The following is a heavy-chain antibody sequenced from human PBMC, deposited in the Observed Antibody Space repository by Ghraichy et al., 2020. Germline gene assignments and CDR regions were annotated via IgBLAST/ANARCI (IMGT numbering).Heavy chain of an antibody. D-gene: IGHD3-22*01. Sequence: GESLNISCAASGFTFSSYAMSWVRQAPGKGLEWVSAISGSGGSTYYADSVKGRFTISRDNSKNTLYLQMNSLRAEDTAVYYCAKVMGPNYYDSSGFDYWGQGTLVTVSS. V-gene: IGHV3-23*01. J-gene: IGHJ4*02. CDR3: AKVMGPNYYDSSGFDY. CDR1: GFTFSSYA. CDR2: ISGSGGST.